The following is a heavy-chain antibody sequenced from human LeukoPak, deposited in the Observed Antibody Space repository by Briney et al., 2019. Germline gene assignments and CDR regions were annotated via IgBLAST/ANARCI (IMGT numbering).Heavy chain of an antibody. CDR3: AKARYDYVWGSYRPCFDY. D-gene: IGHD3-16*02. Sequence: GGSLRLSCVASGFSFSSYGMSWVRQAPGKGLQWVSGISGTGGNTYYADAVKGRFTISRDNSKNTVFLQMNSLRAEDTAVYYCAKARYDYVWGSYRPCFDYWGQGTLVTVSS. CDR1: GFSFSSYG. J-gene: IGHJ4*02. V-gene: IGHV3-23*01. CDR2: ISGTGGNT.